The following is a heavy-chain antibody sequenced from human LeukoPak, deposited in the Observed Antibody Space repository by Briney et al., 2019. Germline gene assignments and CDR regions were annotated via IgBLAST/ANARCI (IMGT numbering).Heavy chain of an antibody. Sequence: SETLSLTCTVSGGSISSSSYYWGWIRQPPGEGVEWIGSIYYSGSTYYNQSLKSRVTISVDTSKNQFSLKLSSVTAADTAVYYCARRVVDTALTWANWFDPWGQGTLVTVSS. CDR1: GGSISSSSYY. J-gene: IGHJ5*02. CDR2: IYYSGST. CDR3: ARRVVDTALTWANWFDP. V-gene: IGHV4-39*01. D-gene: IGHD5-18*01.